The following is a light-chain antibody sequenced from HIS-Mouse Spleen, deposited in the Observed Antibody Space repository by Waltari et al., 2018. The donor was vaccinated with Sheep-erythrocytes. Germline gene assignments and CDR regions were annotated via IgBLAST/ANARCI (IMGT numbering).Light chain of an antibody. CDR1: PLPKKY. CDR2: EER. V-gene: IGLV3-10*01. Sequence: SYELTQPPSVSVSPGQTARITCSGEPLPKKYAYWYQQETGQAPLLVIYEERKRPSGIPDRFSGSSSGTMATLTISGAQVEDEADYYCYSTDSSGNGVFGGGTKLTVL. CDR3: YSTDSSGNGV. J-gene: IGLJ2*01.